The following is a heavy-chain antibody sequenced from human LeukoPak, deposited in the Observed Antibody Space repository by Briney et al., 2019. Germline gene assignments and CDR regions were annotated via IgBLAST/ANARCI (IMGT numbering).Heavy chain of an antibody. CDR1: GGSFSGYY. D-gene: IGHD4-17*01. CDR3: ARVNGAYYYGMDV. V-gene: IGHV4-59*12. CDR2: IYYSGST. Sequence: SETLSLTCAVYGGSFSGYYWSWIRQPPGKGLEWIGYIYYSGSTNYNPSLKSRVTISVDTSKNQFSLKLSSVTAADTAVYYCARVNGAYYYGMDVWGQGTTVTVSS. J-gene: IGHJ6*02.